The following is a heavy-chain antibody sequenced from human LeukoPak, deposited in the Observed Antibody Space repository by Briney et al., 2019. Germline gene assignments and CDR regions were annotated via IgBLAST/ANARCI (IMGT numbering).Heavy chain of an antibody. D-gene: IGHD6-19*01. J-gene: IGHJ4*02. CDR3: AREGDSSGWLDY. CDR2: IYYSGST. V-gene: IGHV4-30-4*01. Sequence: PSETLSLTCTVSGGSISRGDYCWSWIRQPPGKGLEWIGYIYYSGSTYYNPSLKSRVTISVDMSKNQFSLKLSSVTAADTAVYYCAREGDSSGWLDYWGQGTLVTVSS. CDR1: GGSISRGDYC.